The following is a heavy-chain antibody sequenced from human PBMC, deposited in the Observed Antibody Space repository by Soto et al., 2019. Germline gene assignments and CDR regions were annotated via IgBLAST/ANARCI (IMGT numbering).Heavy chain of an antibody. CDR3: ARGPSGWYYGY. D-gene: IGHD6-19*01. V-gene: IGHV4-59*01. J-gene: IGHJ4*02. CDR2: IYYSGST. CDR1: GGSISSYY. Sequence: LSLTCAVSGGSISSYYWIWIRQPPGKGLEWIGYIYYSGSTNYNPSLKSRVTISVDTSKNQFSLKLSSVTAADTAVYYCARGPSGWYYGYWGQGTLVTVSS.